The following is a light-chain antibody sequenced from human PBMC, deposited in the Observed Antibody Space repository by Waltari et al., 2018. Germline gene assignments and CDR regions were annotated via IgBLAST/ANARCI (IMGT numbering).Light chain of an antibody. CDR1: QSVSSN. Sequence: EIVMTHSPATLSVSPGERATLPCRASQSVSSNLAWYQQKPGQAPRLLIYGASTRATGIPARFSVSGSGTEVTLTISSMQSEDFAVYYCQQYNNWPRTFGQGTKVEIK. CDR3: QQYNNWPRT. CDR2: GAS. V-gene: IGKV3-15*01. J-gene: IGKJ1*01.